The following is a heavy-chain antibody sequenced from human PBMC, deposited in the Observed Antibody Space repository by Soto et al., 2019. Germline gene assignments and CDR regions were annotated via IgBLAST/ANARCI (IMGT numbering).Heavy chain of an antibody. D-gene: IGHD3-10*01. CDR1: GYTFTSYD. V-gene: IGHV1-8*01. CDR3: CRGPIFRVVTTYVIDV. Sequence: QVQLVQSGAEVKKPGASVKVSCKASGYTFTSYDINWVRQATGQGLEWMGWMNPNSGNTGYAQKFQGRVTMTRNTSRSTASMELSSLISEDTAVCYCCRGPIFRVVTTYVIDVWGQGTTVTVSS. CDR2: MNPNSGNT. J-gene: IGHJ6*02.